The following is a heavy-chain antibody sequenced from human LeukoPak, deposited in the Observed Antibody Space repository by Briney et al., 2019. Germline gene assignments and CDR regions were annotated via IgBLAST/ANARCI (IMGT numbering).Heavy chain of an antibody. CDR3: AKGGYSGSWSYYFDH. CDR2: ISGGGGNT. Sequence: GGSLRLSCAASGFTFSSYAMSWVRQAPGKGLEWVSDISGGGGNTYYADSVKGRFTISRDNSKNTVYLQMNSLRAEDTAVYYCAKGGYSGSWSYYFDHWGQGALVTVSS. V-gene: IGHV3-23*01. D-gene: IGHD6-13*01. J-gene: IGHJ4*02. CDR1: GFTFSSYA.